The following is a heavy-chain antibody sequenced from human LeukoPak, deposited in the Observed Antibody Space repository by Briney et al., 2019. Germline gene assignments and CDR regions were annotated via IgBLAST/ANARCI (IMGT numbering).Heavy chain of an antibody. J-gene: IGHJ4*02. V-gene: IGHV3-23*01. CDR3: AKDLKGGGGRSSWYFDY. Sequence: PGGSLRLSCAASGFTFSSYAMSWVRQAPGKGLEWVSAISGSGGSTYYADSVKGRFTISRDNSKNTLYLQMNSLRAEDTAVYYWAKDLKGGGGRSSWYFDYWGQGTLVTVSS. CDR2: ISGSGGST. D-gene: IGHD6-13*01. CDR1: GFTFSSYA.